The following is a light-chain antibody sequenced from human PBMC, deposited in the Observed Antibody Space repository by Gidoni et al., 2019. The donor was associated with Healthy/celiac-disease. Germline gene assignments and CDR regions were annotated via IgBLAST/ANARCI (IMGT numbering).Light chain of an antibody. Sequence: DIVFTQSPGTLSLSPGERATLSCRASQSVSSSYLAWYQQKPGQAPRLLIYGASSRATGIPDRFSGSGSGTDFTLTISRLEPEDFAVYYCQQYGSSPPMYTFGQGTKLEIK. V-gene: IGKV3-20*01. J-gene: IGKJ2*01. CDR3: QQYGSSPPMYT. CDR1: QSVSSSY. CDR2: GAS.